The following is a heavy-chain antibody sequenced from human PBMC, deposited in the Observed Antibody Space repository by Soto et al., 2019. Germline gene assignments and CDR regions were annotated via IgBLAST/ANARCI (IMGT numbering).Heavy chain of an antibody. Sequence: PXXSLRLSCAASRFTFTNYAMTWVRQAPGKGLEWVXRISGXSGKKYHSDSXXGRFSASXXSSKNTLYLQMSSLRAEDTAVYYCAKHYYGPEQWGQGTLVTASS. CDR2: ISGXSGKK. D-gene: IGHD3-10*01. CDR1: RFTFTNYA. V-gene: IGHV3-23*01. J-gene: IGHJ4*02. CDR3: AKHYYGPEQ.